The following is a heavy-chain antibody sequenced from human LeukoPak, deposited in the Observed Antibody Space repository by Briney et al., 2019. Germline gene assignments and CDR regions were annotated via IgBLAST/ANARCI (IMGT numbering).Heavy chain of an antibody. V-gene: IGHV3-15*01. D-gene: IGHD3-16*02. J-gene: IGHJ4*02. CDR2: IKSKTDGGTT. CDR3: TTRLTVTFGGVIVFDY. Sequence: GGSLRFSGAASGFTFSNAWMSWVRQAPGKGLEWVGRIKSKTDGGTTDYAAPVKGRFTISRDDSKNTLYLRMNSLKTEDTAVYYCTTRLTVTFGGVIVFDYWGQGTPVTVSS. CDR1: GFTFSNAW.